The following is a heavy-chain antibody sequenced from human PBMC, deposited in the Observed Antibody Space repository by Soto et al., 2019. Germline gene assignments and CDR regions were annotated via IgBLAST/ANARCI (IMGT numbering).Heavy chain of an antibody. V-gene: IGHV3-30*03. CDR2: TSDDGSKK. J-gene: IGHJ4*02. D-gene: IGHD3-3*01. Sequence: GGSLRLSCAVSGLTFSIYGMHWVRQAPGKGLDWVAVTSDDGSKKYYADSVRGRFILSRDNSKNTLYLQMNSLRPEDTALYYCARKVYYDFWKGINNHPYYFDYWSQGTQVTVSS. CDR3: ARKVYYDFWKGINNHPYYFDY. CDR1: GLTFSIYG.